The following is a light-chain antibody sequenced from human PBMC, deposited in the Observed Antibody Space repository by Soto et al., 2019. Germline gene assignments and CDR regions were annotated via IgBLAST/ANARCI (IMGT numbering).Light chain of an antibody. CDR2: AAS. Sequence: EIVLTQSPGTLSLSPGERATLSCRASQSVSRGYLAWYQQKPGQAPRLLIYAASSRATGIPDKFSGSGSGTDFTLTLSRLEPEDFAVYYCLQYGNSPLTFGGGNKVEIK. CDR1: QSVSRGY. V-gene: IGKV3-20*01. J-gene: IGKJ4*01. CDR3: LQYGNSPLT.